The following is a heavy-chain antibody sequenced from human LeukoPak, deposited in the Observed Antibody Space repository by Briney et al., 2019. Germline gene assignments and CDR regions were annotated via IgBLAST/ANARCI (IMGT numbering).Heavy chain of an antibody. D-gene: IGHD3-10*01. J-gene: IGHJ5*02. V-gene: IGHV3-23*01. CDR2: ISGSGGST. CDR3: AKPYYGSGELDP. CDR1: GFTFSSYA. Sequence: PGGSLRLSCAASGFTFSSYAMSWVRQAPGKGLEWVSAISGSGGSTYYADSVKGRFTISRDNSKNTLYLQMNSLRAEDTAVYCCAKPYYGSGELDPWGQGTLVTVSS.